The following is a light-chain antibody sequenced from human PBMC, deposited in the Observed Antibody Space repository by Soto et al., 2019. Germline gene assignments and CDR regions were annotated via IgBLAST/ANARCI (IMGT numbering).Light chain of an antibody. V-gene: IGKV1-5*01. J-gene: IGKJ1*01. CDR3: QQYNSYSWT. CDR1: QSISSW. CDR2: DAS. Sequence: DIQMTQSPSTLSASVGDRVAITCRASQSISSWLAWYQQKPGKAPKLLIYDASSLESGVPSRFSGNRSGTEFTLTISSLQPDDFATYYCQQYNSYSWTFGQGTKVDI.